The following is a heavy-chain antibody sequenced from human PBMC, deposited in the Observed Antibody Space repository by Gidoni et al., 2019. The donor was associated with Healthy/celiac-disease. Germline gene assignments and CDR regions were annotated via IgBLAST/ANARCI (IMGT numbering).Heavy chain of an antibody. D-gene: IGHD3-10*01. V-gene: IGHV4-34*01. CDR1: GGSFRGYY. Sequence: QVQLQQWGAGLLKPSETLSLTRAVYGGSFRGYYWSWICQPPRKGLEWIGEINHIGSTNYNPSLKSRVTISVDTSKNQFSLKLSSVTAADTAVYYCATGPGGGFDYWGQGTLVTVSS. CDR3: ATGPGGGFDY. CDR2: INHIGST. J-gene: IGHJ4*02.